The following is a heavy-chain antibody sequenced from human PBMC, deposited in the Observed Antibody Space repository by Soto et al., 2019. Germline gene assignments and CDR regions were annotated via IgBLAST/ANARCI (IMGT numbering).Heavy chain of an antibody. D-gene: IGHD1-26*01. CDR3: ARSYSGSYYAYFDY. V-gene: IGHV1-3*01. CDR2: INPSYGNT. Sequence: ASVKVSCQASGYTFTSYAIHWVRQAPGQRLEWMGGINPSYGNTKYSQKFQDRVTITRDTSASTAYMELSSLRSEDTAVYYCARSYSGSYYAYFDYWGQGTLVTVSS. J-gene: IGHJ4*02. CDR1: GYTFTSYA.